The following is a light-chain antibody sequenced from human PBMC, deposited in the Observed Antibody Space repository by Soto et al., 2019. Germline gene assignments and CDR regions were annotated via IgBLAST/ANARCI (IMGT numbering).Light chain of an antibody. CDR1: QSISSY. CDR3: QQSYSTAT. V-gene: IGKV1-39*01. J-gene: IGKJ4*01. Sequence: DIQMTQSPSSLSASVGDRVTITCRASQSISSYLNWYQQKPGKAPNLLIYGASSLQSGVPSRFSGSGSGTAFTLTISSLQPEDFATYYCQQSYSTATFGGGTKVEIK. CDR2: GAS.